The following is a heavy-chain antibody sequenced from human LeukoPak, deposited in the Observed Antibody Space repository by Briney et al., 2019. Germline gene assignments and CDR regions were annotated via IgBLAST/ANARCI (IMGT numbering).Heavy chain of an antibody. D-gene: IGHD2-2*01. Sequence: GASLRLSCPASRFTFSTSSMNWVRQAAGKGRDWISYIRGISTTVYYEDSVEGRFTISRDNAKNPVYLQMDSLRAEDTAVNFCARHSMSHYGTAACYGPYFYYWGDRALVTVSS. CDR2: IRGISTTV. J-gene: IGHJ4*01. CDR1: RFTFSTSS. V-gene: IGHV3-48*01. CDR3: ARHSMSHYGTAACYGPYFYY.